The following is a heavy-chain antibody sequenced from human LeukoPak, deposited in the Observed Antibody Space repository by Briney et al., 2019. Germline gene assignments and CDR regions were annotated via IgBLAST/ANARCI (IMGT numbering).Heavy chain of an antibody. D-gene: IGHD5-12*01. CDR1: GFTFSSYW. CDR2: IKQDGSEK. J-gene: IGHJ4*02. CDR3: AKDDAWLRFLY. Sequence: PGGSLRLSCAASGFTFSSYWMSWVRQAPGKGLEWVANIKQDGSEKYYVDSVKGRFTIPRDNAKNSLYLQMNSLRAEDTAIYYCAKDDAWLRFLYWGQGTLVTVSS. V-gene: IGHV3-7*03.